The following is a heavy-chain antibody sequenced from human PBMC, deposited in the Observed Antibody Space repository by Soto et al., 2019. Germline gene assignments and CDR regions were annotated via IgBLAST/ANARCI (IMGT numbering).Heavy chain of an antibody. V-gene: IGHV3-74*01. Sequence: EVQLVESGGGLVQPGGSLRLSCAASGFTFSSYWMHWVCQTPGKGLVWVARISGDGSTINYADSVKGRFTISRDNARNTLYLQMNSLRAEDTAVYFCARVLYNWNDVLEHWGQGTLVTGSS. J-gene: IGHJ4*02. CDR1: GFTFSSYW. CDR3: ARVLYNWNDVLEH. CDR2: ISGDGSTI. D-gene: IGHD1-1*01.